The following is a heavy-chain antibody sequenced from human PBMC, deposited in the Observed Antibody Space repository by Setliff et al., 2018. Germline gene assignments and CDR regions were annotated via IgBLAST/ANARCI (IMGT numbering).Heavy chain of an antibody. D-gene: IGHD6-13*01. CDR1: GFTFSDAW. J-gene: IGHJ4*02. Sequence: GGSLRLSCAASGFTFSDAWMTWVRQAPGKGLEWVGRIKSKTDGGTTDYAAPVKGRFTISRDDSKNTLYLQMNSLKTEDTAVYYCTTAPLAAASTCWGQGTLVTVSS. CDR3: TTAPLAAASTC. V-gene: IGHV3-15*01. CDR2: IKSKTDGGTT.